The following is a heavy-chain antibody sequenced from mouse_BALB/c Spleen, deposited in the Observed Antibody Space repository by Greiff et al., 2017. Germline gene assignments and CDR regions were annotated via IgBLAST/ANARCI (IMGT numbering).Heavy chain of an antibody. CDR3: ARDFRSAMDY. J-gene: IGHJ4*01. CDR1: GFTFSSYG. CDR2: INSNGGST. V-gene: IGHV5-6-3*01. Sequence: EVKLVESRGGLVQPGGSLKLSCAASGFTFSSYGMSWVRQTPDKRLELVATINSNGGSTYYPDSVKGRFTISRDNAKNTLYLQMSSLKSEDTAMYYCARDFRSAMDYWGQGTSVTVSS.